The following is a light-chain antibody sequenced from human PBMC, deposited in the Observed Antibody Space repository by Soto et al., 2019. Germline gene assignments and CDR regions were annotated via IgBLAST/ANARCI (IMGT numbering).Light chain of an antibody. CDR3: QQYTGPPTT. Sequence: EILMTQSPSTLSESSGESATLSCRASHRVSSYLAWYQQKHGQAPRLLIYGASSRATGIPDRFSGSGYGTDFNLTITRLETEDSAVYFCQQYTGPPTTFGQGTRLEIK. V-gene: IGKV3-20*01. J-gene: IGKJ5*01. CDR2: GAS. CDR1: HRVSSY.